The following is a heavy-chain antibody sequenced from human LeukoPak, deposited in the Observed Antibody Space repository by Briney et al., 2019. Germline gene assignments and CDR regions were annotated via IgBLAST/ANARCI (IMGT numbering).Heavy chain of an antibody. J-gene: IGHJ4*02. CDR2: INPSGGST. CDR1: GYTFTSYY. V-gene: IGHV1-46*04. CDR3: ARERTLTSCYDY. Sequence: ASVKVSCKASGYTFTSYYMHWVRQAPGQGLEWMGIINPSGGSTSYEQKLQGRVTMTRDTSTSAVYMELSSLRSEDTAVYYCARERTLTSCYDYWGQGTLVTVSS. D-gene: IGHD2-15*01.